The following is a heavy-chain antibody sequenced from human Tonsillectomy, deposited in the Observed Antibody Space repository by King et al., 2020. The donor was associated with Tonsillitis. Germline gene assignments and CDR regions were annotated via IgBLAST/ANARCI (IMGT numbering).Heavy chain of an antibody. CDR2: IYTSGST. CDR1: GGSISSGSYY. J-gene: IGHJ4*02. D-gene: IGHD3-22*01. CDR3: ARDYYDSSGYLGY. Sequence: QLQESGPGLVKPSQTLSLTCTVSGGSISSGSYYWSWIRQPAGKGLEWIGRIYTSGSTNYNPSLKSRVTISVDTSTNQFSLKLSSVTAADTAVYYCARDYYDSSGYLGYWGQGTLVTVSS. V-gene: IGHV4-61*02.